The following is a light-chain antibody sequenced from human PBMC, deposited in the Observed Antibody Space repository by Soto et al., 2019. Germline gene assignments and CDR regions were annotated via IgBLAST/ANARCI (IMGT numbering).Light chain of an antibody. Sequence: EIVMTQSPATLSVSPGERATLSCRASQSVSSNLAWYQQKRGQSPRLLIYGASTRATGVPARFSGSGSGTAFTLTISSLQSEDFAVYYCQQYINLWTFGQGTKVEIK. CDR1: QSVSSN. V-gene: IGKV3-15*01. J-gene: IGKJ1*01. CDR2: GAS. CDR3: QQYINLWT.